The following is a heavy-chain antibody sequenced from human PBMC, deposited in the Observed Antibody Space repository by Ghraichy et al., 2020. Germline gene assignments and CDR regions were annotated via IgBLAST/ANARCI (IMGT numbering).Heavy chain of an antibody. Sequence: GGSLRLSCAASGFTFSSYAMSWVRQAPGKGLEWVSAISGSGGRTYYADSVKGRFTISRDKSKNTMYLQMNSLRAEDTAVYYCAKERLGAAAGIPLHWGQGTLVTVSS. J-gene: IGHJ1*01. D-gene: IGHD6-13*01. CDR3: AKERLGAAAGIPLH. CDR2: ISGSGGRT. CDR1: GFTFSSYA. V-gene: IGHV3-23*01.